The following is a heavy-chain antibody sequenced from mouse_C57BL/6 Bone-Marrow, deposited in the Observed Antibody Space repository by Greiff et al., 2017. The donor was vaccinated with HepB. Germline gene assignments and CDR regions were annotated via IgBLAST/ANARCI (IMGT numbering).Heavy chain of an antibody. D-gene: IGHD1-1*01. CDR1: GYTFTDHT. CDR3: ARRTTVGYFDV. Sequence: QVQLQQSDAELVKPGASVKISCKVSGYTFTDHTLHWMKQRPEQGLEWIGYIYPRDGSSRYNEKFKGKATLTEDKSSSPAYMQLNSLTSEDSAVFFCARRTTVGYFDVWGTGTTVTVSS. V-gene: IGHV1-78*01. CDR2: IYPRDGSS. J-gene: IGHJ1*03.